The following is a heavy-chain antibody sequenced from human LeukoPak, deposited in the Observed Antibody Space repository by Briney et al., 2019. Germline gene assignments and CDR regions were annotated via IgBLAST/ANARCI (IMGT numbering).Heavy chain of an antibody. CDR1: GFTVSSNY. CDR3: ASAVAGTLDY. Sequence: GGSLRLSCAASGFTVSSNYMSWVRQSPGKGLEWGSVIYSGGSTYYSDAVKGRFTISRDNSKNTLYLQMNSLRAEDTAVYYCASAVAGTLDYWGQGTLVTVSS. CDR2: IYSGGST. D-gene: IGHD6-19*01. V-gene: IGHV3-53*01. J-gene: IGHJ4*02.